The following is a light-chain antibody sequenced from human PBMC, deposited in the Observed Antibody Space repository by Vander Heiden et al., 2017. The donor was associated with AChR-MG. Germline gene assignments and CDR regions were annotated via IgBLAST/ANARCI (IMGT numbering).Light chain of an antibody. CDR2: GAS. CDR1: QRISSN. V-gene: IGKV3-15*01. J-gene: IGKJ4*01. CDR3: QQDHDWPLT. Sequence: EIVMTQSPATLSVSPGERATLSCRASQRISSNLAWYQQKPGQAPRLLIYGASTRATGIPARFTGSGSGTEFTLTISSLQSEDFAVYYCQQDHDWPLTFGGGTEVEIK.